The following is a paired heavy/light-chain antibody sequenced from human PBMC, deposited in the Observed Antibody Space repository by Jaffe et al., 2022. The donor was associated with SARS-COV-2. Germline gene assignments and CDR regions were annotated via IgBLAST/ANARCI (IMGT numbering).Light chain of an antibody. CDR3: QQYNKWPPYT. V-gene: IGKV3-15*01. CDR1: QSVSSN. J-gene: IGKJ2*01. Sequence: EIVMTQSPATLSVSPGERATLSCRASQSVSSNLAWYQQKPGQAPRLLIYGASTRATGIPARFSGSGSGTEFTLTISSLQSEDFAVYYCQQYNKWPPYTFGQGTKLEIK. CDR2: GAS.
Heavy chain of an antibody. V-gene: IGHV4-34*01. CDR1: GGSFSDYY. Sequence: QVQLQQWGAGLLKPSETLSLTCAVFGGSFSDYYWSWIRQSPGKGLEWIGEINHSGNTNYNPSLKSRVTISIDTSTNQFSLNLNSVTAADTAVYYCARGRTSKFGVVGKSYGMDVWGQGTTVTVSS. CDR2: INHSGNT. D-gene: IGHD3-3*01. CDR3: ARGRTSKFGVVGKSYGMDV. J-gene: IGHJ6*02.